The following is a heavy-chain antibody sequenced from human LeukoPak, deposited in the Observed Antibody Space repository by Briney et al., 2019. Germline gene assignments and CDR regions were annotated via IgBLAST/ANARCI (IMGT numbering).Heavy chain of an antibody. CDR2: ISYDGSNK. D-gene: IGHD3-10*01. CDR3: AKDESSILWFGDDKHYFDY. J-gene: IGHJ4*02. V-gene: IGHV3-30*18. Sequence: PGRSLRLSCAASGFTFSSYGMHWVRQAPGKGLEWVAVISYDGSNKYYADSVKGRFTISRDNSKNTLYLQMNSLRAEDTAVYYCAKDESSILWFGDDKHYFDYWGQGTLVTVSS. CDR1: GFTFSSYG.